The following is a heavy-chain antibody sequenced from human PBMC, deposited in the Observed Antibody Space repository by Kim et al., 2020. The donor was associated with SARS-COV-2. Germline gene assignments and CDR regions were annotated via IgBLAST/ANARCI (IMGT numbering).Heavy chain of an antibody. CDR2: INAHNVVF. CDR3: AKGLQSHSYWVAIDV. V-gene: IGHV3-23*01. CDR1: GFDFDTFA. Sequence: GGSLRLSCEGSGFDFDTFAITWVRQAPGKGLEWVSRINAHNVVFYYANSVKGRFTASRDNSKAYLHMRGLRSEDTAISYCAKGLQSHSYWVAIDVWGQG. J-gene: IGHJ6*02. D-gene: IGHD2-15*01.